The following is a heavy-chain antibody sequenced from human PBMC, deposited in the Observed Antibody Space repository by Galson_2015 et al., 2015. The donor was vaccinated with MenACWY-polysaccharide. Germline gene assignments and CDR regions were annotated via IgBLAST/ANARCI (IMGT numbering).Heavy chain of an antibody. CDR3: AKDSTDFWSVAGRFDH. D-gene: IGHD3-3*01. Sequence: SLRLAWAAYGFTGTSYAMSGVRQAPGPGLAWVSALRRRVPHPSSAGSVPGRFTISSDNSKNTQYLQMNSLRAEDTAVYYCAKDSTDFWSVAGRFDHWGQGTLVTVSS. J-gene: IGHJ5*02. CDR2: LRRRVPHP. V-gene: IGHV3-23*01. CDR1: GFTGTSYA.